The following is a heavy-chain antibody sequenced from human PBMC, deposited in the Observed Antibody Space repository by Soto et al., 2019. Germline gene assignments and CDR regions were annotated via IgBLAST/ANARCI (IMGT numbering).Heavy chain of an antibody. Sequence: WGSLRLSCAASGFTFSSDAMSWVRQAPGKGLEWVSAISGSGGSTYYADSVKGRFTISRDNSKNTLYLQMNSLRAEDTAVYYCAKKSGYSSRWHHGENWFDPWGQGT. V-gene: IGHV3-23*01. J-gene: IGHJ5*02. CDR2: ISGSGGST. CDR3: AKKSGYSSRWHHGENWFDP. CDR1: GFTFSSDA. D-gene: IGHD6-13*01.